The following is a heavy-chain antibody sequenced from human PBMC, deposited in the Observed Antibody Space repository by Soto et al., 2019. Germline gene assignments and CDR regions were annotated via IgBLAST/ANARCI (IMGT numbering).Heavy chain of an antibody. CDR2: ISVSGDST. D-gene: IGHD2-15*01. CDR3: ATRHLAYCSGGTCNPFDF. V-gene: IGHV3-23*01. J-gene: IGHJ4*02. CDR1: GFPFSTYS. Sequence: PGGSLRLSCAASGFPFSTYSMSWVRQAPGKGLEWVSTISVSGDSTYSADSVKGRFAVSRDNSKNTVYLQMNTLRAEDTAIYYCATRHLAYCSGGTCNPFDFWGQGTLVTVSS.